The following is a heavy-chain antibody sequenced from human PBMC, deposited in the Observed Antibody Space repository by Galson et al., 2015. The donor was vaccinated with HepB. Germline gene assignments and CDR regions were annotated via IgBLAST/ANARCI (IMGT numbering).Heavy chain of an antibody. CDR2: IIPILGIA. D-gene: IGHD6-13*01. Sequence: SVKVSCKASGGTFSSYIISWVRQAPGQGLEWMGRIIPILGIANYAQKFQGRVTITADKSTSTAYMELSSLRSEDTAVYYCARSLTTAAAGTWFDPWGQGTLVTVSS. J-gene: IGHJ5*02. V-gene: IGHV1-69*02. CDR3: ARSLTTAAAGTWFDP. CDR1: GGTFSSYI.